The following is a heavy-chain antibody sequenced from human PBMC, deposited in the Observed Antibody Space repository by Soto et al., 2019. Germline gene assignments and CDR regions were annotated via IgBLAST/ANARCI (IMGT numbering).Heavy chain of an antibody. J-gene: IGHJ4*02. Sequence: SETLSLTCTVSGGSISSYYWSWIRQPPGTGLEWIGYIYYSGSTNYNPSLKSRVTISVDTSKNQFSLKLSSVTAADTAVYYCARERGSPYQFDYWGQGTLVTVSS. CDR2: IYYSGST. D-gene: IGHD1-26*01. CDR1: GGSISSYY. V-gene: IGHV4-59*01. CDR3: ARERGSPYQFDY.